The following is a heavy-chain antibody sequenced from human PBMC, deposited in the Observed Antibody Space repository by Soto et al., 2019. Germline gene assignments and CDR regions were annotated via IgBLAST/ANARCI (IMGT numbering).Heavy chain of an antibody. J-gene: IGHJ4*02. Sequence: EVQLLESGGGLVQPGGSLRLSCAASGFTFSSYAMSWVRQAPGKGLEWVSAISGSGGSTYYADSVKGRFTISRDNSKNTLYLQMNSLRAGDTAVYYCATDALGYCISTSCLGADYWGQGTLVTVSS. CDR2: ISGSGGST. CDR1: GFTFSSYA. V-gene: IGHV3-23*01. D-gene: IGHD2-2*01. CDR3: ATDALGYCISTSCLGADY.